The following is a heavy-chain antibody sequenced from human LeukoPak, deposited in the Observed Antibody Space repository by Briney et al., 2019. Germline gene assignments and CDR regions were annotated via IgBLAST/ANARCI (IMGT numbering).Heavy chain of an antibody. V-gene: IGHV4-34*01. J-gene: IGHJ6*02. Sequence: SETLSLTCAVYGGSFSGYYWSWIRQPPGKGLEWIGEINHSGSTNYNPSLKSRVTISVDKSKNQFSLKLSSVTAADTAVYYCAGVVVAAPDGMDVWGQGTTVTVSS. D-gene: IGHD2-15*01. CDR3: AGVVVAAPDGMDV. CDR2: INHSGST. CDR1: GGSFSGYY.